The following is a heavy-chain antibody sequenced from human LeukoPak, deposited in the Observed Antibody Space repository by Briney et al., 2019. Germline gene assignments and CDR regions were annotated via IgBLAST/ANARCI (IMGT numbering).Heavy chain of an antibody. J-gene: IGHJ1*01. CDR1: GFTFSNAW. Sequence: IPGGSLRLSCAASGFTFSNAWMRWVRQAPGKGLEGVGRIKSKTDGGTTDYAAPEKGRFTISRDDSKNTLYLQMNSLKTEDTAVYYCTTEGIAAVAVGQHWGQGTLVTVSS. CDR3: TTEGIAAVAVGQH. V-gene: IGHV3-15*01. CDR2: IKSKTDGGTT. D-gene: IGHD6-13*01.